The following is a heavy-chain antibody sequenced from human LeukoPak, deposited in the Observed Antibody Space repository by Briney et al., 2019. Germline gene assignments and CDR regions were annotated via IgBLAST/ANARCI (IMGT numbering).Heavy chain of an antibody. CDR2: ISGSGRKT. J-gene: IGHJ4*02. CDR1: GFTFSTYA. V-gene: IGHV3-23*01. D-gene: IGHD6-13*01. CDR3: AKEGGLAAAGSYMQGDY. Sequence: RGSLRLSCAASGFTFSTYAMSWVRQVPGKGLEWVSAISGSGRKTYYADSVKGRFTIFRENSRNTLYLQMNSLRADDTDVYYCAKEGGLAAAGSYMQGDYWGQGTLVTVSS.